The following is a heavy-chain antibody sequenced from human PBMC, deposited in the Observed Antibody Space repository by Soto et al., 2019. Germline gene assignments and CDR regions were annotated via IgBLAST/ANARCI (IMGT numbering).Heavy chain of an antibody. CDR2: IIPIFGTA. Sequence: SVKVSCKASGGPFISYAIIWVRQAPGQGLEWMGGIIPIFGTANYAQKFQGRVTITADESTSTAYMELSSLRSEDTAVYYCARIDYDSSGYLVAAYYFDYWGQGTLVTVSS. J-gene: IGHJ4*02. V-gene: IGHV1-69*01. D-gene: IGHD3-22*01. CDR1: GGPFISYA. CDR3: ARIDYDSSGYLVAAYYFDY.